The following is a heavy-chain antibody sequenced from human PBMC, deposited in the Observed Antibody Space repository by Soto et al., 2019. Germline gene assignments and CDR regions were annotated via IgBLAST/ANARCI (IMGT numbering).Heavy chain of an antibody. CDR2: IYYTGST. V-gene: IGHV4-59*01. D-gene: IGHD7-27*01. CDR1: GGSISGYY. CDR3: ARITRSPNSGYFDY. Sequence: SETLSLTCTVSGGSISGYYWSWFRQPPGKGLEWVGYIYYTGSTKYSPSLKSRVTVSVDTSKNHFSLILSSVTAADTAVYYCARITRSPNSGYFDYWGQGALVTVSS. J-gene: IGHJ4*02.